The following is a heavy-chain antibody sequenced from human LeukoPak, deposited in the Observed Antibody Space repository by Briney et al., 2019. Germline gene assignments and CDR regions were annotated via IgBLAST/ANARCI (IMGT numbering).Heavy chain of an antibody. D-gene: IGHD6-6*01. CDR1: SLSGYY. J-gene: IGHJ4*02. V-gene: IGHV4-34*01. Sequence: SETLSLTCAGSLSGYYWSWIRQPPGKGLEWIGEINHSGSTNYNPSLRSRLTILVDTSKNQFSLKLSSVAAADTAVYHCARRGIAARLDYWGQGTLVTVSS. CDR3: ARRGIAARLDY. CDR2: INHSGST.